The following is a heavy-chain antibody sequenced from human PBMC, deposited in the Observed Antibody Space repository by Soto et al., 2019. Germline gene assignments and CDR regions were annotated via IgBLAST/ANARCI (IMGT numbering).Heavy chain of an antibody. Sequence: EVQLLESGGTLVQPGGSLRLSCVASAFSFSSYAMGWVRHAPGKGLEWVSSISGSGGDTYYGDSVKGRFTISRDNSKNTLYLEANSLTAEDTAVYYSAKHPILGVVTHYFAHWGQGTLVTVSS. V-gene: IGHV3-23*01. CDR3: AKHPILGVVTHYFAH. CDR2: ISGSGGDT. CDR1: AFSFSSYA. D-gene: IGHD3-3*01. J-gene: IGHJ4*02.